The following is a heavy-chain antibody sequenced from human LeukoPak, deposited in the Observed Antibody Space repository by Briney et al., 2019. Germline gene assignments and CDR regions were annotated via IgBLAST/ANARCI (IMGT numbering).Heavy chain of an antibody. CDR3: ARVLRWELLDY. CDR2: IKQDGSEK. D-gene: IGHD1-26*01. V-gene: IGHV3-7*01. Sequence: GGSLRLSCAASGFTFSGYWMSWVRQAPGKGLEWVANIKQDGSEKYYVDSVKGRFTISRDNAKNSLYLQMNSLRAEDTAVYYCARVLRWELLDYWGQGTLVTVSS. J-gene: IGHJ4*02. CDR1: GFTFSGYW.